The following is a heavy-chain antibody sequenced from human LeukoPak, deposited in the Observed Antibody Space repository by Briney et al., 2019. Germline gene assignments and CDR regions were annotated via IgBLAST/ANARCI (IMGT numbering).Heavy chain of an antibody. D-gene: IGHD3-22*01. CDR2: IKSKTDGGTT. V-gene: IGHV3-15*01. CDR1: GFTFSNAW. CDR3: ARTRSSGHLTFDY. J-gene: IGHJ4*02. Sequence: GGSLRLSCAASGFTFSNAWMSWVRQAPGKGLEWVGRIKSKTDGGTTDYAAPVKGRFTISRDNTKNSLYLQMNGLGAEDTAVYYCARTRSSGHLTFDYWGQGILVTVSS.